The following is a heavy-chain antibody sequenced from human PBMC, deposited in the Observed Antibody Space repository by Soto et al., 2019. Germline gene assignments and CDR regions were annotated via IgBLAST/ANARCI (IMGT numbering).Heavy chain of an antibody. D-gene: IGHD2-2*01. CDR2: IIPIFGTA. CDR1: GGTFSSYA. Sequence: QVQLVQSGAEVKKPGSSVKVSCKASGGTFSSYAISWVRQAPGQGLEWMGGIIPIFGTANYAQKFQGRVTITADESTSTAYMELSSLRSEDTAVYYCARTLDYCISTSCYANWFDPWGQGTLVTVSS. CDR3: ARTLDYCISTSCYANWFDP. J-gene: IGHJ5*02. V-gene: IGHV1-69*12.